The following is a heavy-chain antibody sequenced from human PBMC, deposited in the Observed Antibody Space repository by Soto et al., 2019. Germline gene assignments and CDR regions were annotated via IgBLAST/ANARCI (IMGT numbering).Heavy chain of an antibody. CDR1: GFTFSSYA. CDR2: ISGSGGST. D-gene: IGHD6-19*01. Sequence: HPGGSLRLSCAASGFTFSSYAMSWVRQAPGKGLEWVSAISGSGGSTYYADSVKGRFTISRDNSKNTLYLQMNSLRAEDTAVYYSAKGRASSGWLYFDYWGQGTLVTVSS. V-gene: IGHV3-23*01. CDR3: AKGRASSGWLYFDY. J-gene: IGHJ4*02.